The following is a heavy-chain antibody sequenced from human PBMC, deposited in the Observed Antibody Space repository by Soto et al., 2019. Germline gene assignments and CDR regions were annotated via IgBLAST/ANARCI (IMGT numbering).Heavy chain of an antibody. CDR1: SGPTSSHN. CDR3: VRQGIGPLHGLVDV. CDR2: VYNTGGT. J-gene: IGHJ6*02. Sequence: QVQLQQSGPGLVKPSETLSLTCTVSSGPTSSHNWGWIRQPPGRGLEWIGYVYNTGGTSYNPTLRSRVTISADMSTKNISLTLSSVTAADTAVYYCVRQGIGPLHGLVDVWGQGTTVSVSS. D-gene: IGHD3-10*01. V-gene: IGHV4-59*08.